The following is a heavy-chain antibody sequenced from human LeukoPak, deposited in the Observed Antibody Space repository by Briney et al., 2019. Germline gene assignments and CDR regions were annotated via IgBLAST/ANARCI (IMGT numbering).Heavy chain of an antibody. D-gene: IGHD6-6*01. V-gene: IGHV5-51*01. Sequence: GESLMISCKASGYSFTTHWIGWVRQMPGKGLEWMGTIYPGDSDTRYSPSFQGQVTISADQSISTAYLQWSSLKASDTAMYYCARHRRGMDVWGQGTTVTVSS. J-gene: IGHJ6*02. CDR3: ARHRRGMDV. CDR2: IYPGDSDT. CDR1: GYSFTTHW.